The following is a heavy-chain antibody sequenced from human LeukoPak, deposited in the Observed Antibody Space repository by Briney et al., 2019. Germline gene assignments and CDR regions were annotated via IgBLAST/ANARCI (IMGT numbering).Heavy chain of an antibody. CDR1: GYSFTTYW. V-gene: IGHV5-51*01. CDR3: ASKSAPPGWFDP. CDR2: IYPGDSDT. Sequence: GESLKISCKGSGYSFTTYWIAWVRQMPGKGLEWMGIIYPGDSDTRYSPSFQGQVTISVDKSISTAYLQWSSLKASDTAIYSCASKSAPPGWFDPGGKETLVTVSS. J-gene: IGHJ5*02.